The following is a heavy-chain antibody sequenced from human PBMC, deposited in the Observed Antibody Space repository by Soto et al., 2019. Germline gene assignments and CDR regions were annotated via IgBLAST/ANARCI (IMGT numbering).Heavy chain of an antibody. V-gene: IGHV4-31*03. CDR2: IYYSGST. Sequence: SETLSLTCTVSGGSISSGGYYWSWIRQHPGKGLEWIGYIYYSGSTYYNPSLKSRVTISVDTSKNQFSLKLSSVTAADTAVYYCARDAKGSSGEWFDPWGQGTLVIVSS. CDR1: GGSISSGGYY. CDR3: ARDAKGSSGEWFDP. J-gene: IGHJ5*02. D-gene: IGHD6-13*01.